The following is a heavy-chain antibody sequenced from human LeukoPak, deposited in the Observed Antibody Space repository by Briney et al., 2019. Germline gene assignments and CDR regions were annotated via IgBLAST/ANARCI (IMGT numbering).Heavy chain of an antibody. CDR2: ISGSGGST. D-gene: IGHD5-18*01. CDR3: AKDEQLWTDAFDI. Sequence: GGSLRLSCAASGFTLSIYDMSWVRQAPGKGLEWVSAISGSGGSTYYADSVKGRFTISRDNSKNTLYLQMNSLRAEDTAVYYCAKDEQLWTDAFDIWGQGTMVTVSS. CDR1: GFTLSIYD. J-gene: IGHJ3*02. V-gene: IGHV3-23*01.